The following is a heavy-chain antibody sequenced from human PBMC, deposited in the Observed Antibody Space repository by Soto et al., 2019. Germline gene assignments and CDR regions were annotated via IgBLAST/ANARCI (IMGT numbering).Heavy chain of an antibody. CDR3: ARYYPGGLPKAA. V-gene: IGHV4-61*08. CDR1: GDSVSSGGHY. J-gene: IGHJ5*02. CDR2: IAYTGTT. Sequence: QVQLQESGPGLLKPSETLSLTCTVSGDSVSSGGHYWTWIRQPPGKGLEWIGFIAYTGTTHYNPSLKSRVTISVDTSNNQFSLKLTSVTAADTAIYYCARYYPGGLPKAAWGQGTLVTVSS. D-gene: IGHD1-26*01.